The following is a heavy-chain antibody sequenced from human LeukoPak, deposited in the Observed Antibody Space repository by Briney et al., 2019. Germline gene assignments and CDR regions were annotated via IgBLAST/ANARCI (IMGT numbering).Heavy chain of an antibody. D-gene: IGHD5-24*01. CDR3: ATDPEGRDGHNFDY. J-gene: IGHJ4*02. Sequence: SETLSLTCTVSGGSISSYYWSWIRQPAGKGLEWIGRIYTSGSTNYNPSLKSRVTMSLDTSKNQFSLKLSSVTVADTAVYYCATDPEGRDGHNFDYWGQGTLVTVSS. V-gene: IGHV4-4*07. CDR2: IYTSGST. CDR1: GGSISSYY.